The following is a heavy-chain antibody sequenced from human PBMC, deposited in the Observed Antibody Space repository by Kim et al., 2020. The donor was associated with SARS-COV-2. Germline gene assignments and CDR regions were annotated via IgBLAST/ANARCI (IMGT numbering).Heavy chain of an antibody. CDR1: GFTVSSNY. CDR2: IYSGGST. CDR3: ARGIGEKAPEPSIVLMIYYYYYYMDV. J-gene: IGHJ6*03. V-gene: IGHV3-66*01. Sequence: GGSLRLSCAASGFTVSSNYMSWVRQAPGKGLEWVSVIYSGGSTYYADSVKGRFTISRDNSKNTLYLQMNSLRAEDTAVYYCARGIGEKAPEPSIVLMIYYYYYYMDVWGKGTTVTVSS. D-gene: IGHD2-8*01.